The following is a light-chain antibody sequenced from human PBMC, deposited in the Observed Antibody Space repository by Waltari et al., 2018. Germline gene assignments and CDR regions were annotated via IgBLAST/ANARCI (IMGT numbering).Light chain of an antibody. CDR2: EVI. J-gene: IGLJ1*01. Sequence: QSALTQPASVSGTPGQSITISCTGTTSDVGNYDLVSCYQQHPGKAPKLLICEVIKRPSGVASRVSGSKSGNTASLTISGLQGEDDADYDCCSYAGRGTYVFGSGTKVTVL. CDR1: TSDVGNYDL. V-gene: IGLV2-23*02. CDR3: CSYAGRGTYV.